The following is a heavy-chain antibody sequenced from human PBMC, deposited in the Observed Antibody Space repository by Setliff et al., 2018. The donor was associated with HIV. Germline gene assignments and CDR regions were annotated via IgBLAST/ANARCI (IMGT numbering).Heavy chain of an antibody. CDR1: GLPFYNYW. J-gene: IGHJ4*02. Sequence: LRLSCVASGLPFYNYWMTWLRRAPGRGLEWVANITQDGSDMHYIETVKGRFTIFRDNAKNSVFLQMNSLRAEDTGVYYCATQTGFYNSHWYDYWGQGTMVTVSS. CDR2: ITQDGSDM. CDR3: ATQTGFYNSHWYDY. D-gene: IGHD6-13*01. V-gene: IGHV3-7*01.